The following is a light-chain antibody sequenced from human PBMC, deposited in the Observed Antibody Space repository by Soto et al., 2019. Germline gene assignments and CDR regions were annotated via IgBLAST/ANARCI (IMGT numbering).Light chain of an antibody. J-gene: IGLJ1*01. V-gene: IGLV2-14*01. CDR2: QVT. Sequence: QSGLFSLASVSGSPGQSITISCTGTSSDIGGYYYVSWYQHHPGKAPKLLIYQVTNRPSRVSNRFSGSKSGNTASLTISGLQADDEADYYCTSYSSSDIFYVFGTGTKVTVL. CDR3: TSYSSSDIFYV. CDR1: SSDIGGYYY.